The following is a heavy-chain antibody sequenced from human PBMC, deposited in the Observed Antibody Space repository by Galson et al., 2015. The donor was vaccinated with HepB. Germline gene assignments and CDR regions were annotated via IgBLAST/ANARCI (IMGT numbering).Heavy chain of an antibody. V-gene: IGHV5-51*03. D-gene: IGHD3-22*01. CDR1: GYSFTSYW. Sequence: QSGAEVKKPGESLKISCEGSGYSFTSYWIGWVRQMPGKSLEWMGIIYPGDSDTRYSPSFQGQVTISADKSISTAYLQWSSLKASDTAMYYCARLPIHYYDSSGYYLDAFDIWGQGTMVTVSS. J-gene: IGHJ3*02. CDR3: ARLPIHYYDSSGYYLDAFDI. CDR2: IYPGDSDT.